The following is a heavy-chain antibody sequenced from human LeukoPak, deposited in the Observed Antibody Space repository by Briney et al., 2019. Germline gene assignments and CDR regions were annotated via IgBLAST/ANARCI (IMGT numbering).Heavy chain of an antibody. J-gene: IGHJ4*02. V-gene: IGHV3-48*03. CDR1: GFTFSSYE. D-gene: IGHD6-19*01. CDR2: ISSSGSTI. Sequence: GGCLRLSCAASGFTFSSYEMNWVRQAPGKGLEWVSYISSSGSTIYYADSVKGRFTISRDNAKNSLYLQMNSLRAEDTAVYYCAGGSGEQWLVRLDYWGQGDLVTVSS. CDR3: AGGSGEQWLVRLDY.